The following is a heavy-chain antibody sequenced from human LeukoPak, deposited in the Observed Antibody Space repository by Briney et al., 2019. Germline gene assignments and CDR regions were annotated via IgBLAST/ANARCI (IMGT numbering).Heavy chain of an antibody. CDR3: ARGHISGYYTDY. D-gene: IGHD6-19*01. Sequence: GGSLRLSCAASGFTFSSYWMHWVRQAPGRGLVWVSRIFNDGSRTNYADSVNGRLTISRDSAKNTLYLQLNSLTVEDTAVYYCARGHISGYYTDYWGQGSLVTVSS. V-gene: IGHV3-74*01. CDR2: IFNDGSRT. CDR1: GFTFSSYW. J-gene: IGHJ4*02.